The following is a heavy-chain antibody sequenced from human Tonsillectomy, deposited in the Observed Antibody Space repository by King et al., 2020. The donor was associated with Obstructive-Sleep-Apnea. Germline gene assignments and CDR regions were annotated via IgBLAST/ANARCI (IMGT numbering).Heavy chain of an antibody. V-gene: IGHV7-4-1*02. J-gene: IGHJ6*02. CDR2: INTNTGNP. Sequence: QLVQSGSELKKPGASVKVSCKASGYTFTKYGINWVRQAPGQGLEWMGWINTNTGNPTYAQGFTGRFVFSLDTSVSTAYLQISSLKAEDTAVYYCARDDYDIFPGYLRAYYYYGMDVWGQGTTVTVSS. CDR1: GYTFTKYG. D-gene: IGHD3-9*01. CDR3: ARDDYDIFPGYLRAYYYYGMDV.